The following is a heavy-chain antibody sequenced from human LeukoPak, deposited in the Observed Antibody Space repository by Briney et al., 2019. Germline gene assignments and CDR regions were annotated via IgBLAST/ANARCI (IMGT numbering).Heavy chain of an antibody. Sequence: PSETLSLTCTASGGSLSSAYWSWIRQPPGKGLEWVGFIYSGGMTAYNPSLESRVTISVDTSKNQVLLRLNSVTAADTAVYFCARGGHSFYNFWGQGTLVTVSS. D-gene: IGHD1-20*01. V-gene: IGHV4-4*09. CDR2: IYSGGMT. CDR1: GGSLSSAY. CDR3: ARGGHSFYNF. J-gene: IGHJ4*02.